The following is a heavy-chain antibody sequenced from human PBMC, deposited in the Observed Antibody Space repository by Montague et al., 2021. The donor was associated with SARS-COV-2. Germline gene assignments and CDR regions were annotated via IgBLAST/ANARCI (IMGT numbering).Heavy chain of an antibody. J-gene: IGHJ3*02. V-gene: IGHV4-39*01. Sequence: SETLSLTCTVSGGSISNSHYYCAWIRQPPGKGLEWIGSIYFNVHSYYNPSLKNRASISLDTSKNQYYLKLNSVAAADTAVYYGARQPPYQTGALDIWGQGTMVTVSS. CDR2: IYFNVHS. D-gene: IGHD2-2*01. CDR3: ARQPPYQTGALDI. CDR1: GGSISNSHYY.